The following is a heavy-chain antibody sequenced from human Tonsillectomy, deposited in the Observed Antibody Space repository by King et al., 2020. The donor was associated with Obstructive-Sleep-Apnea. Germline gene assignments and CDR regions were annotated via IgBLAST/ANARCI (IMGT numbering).Heavy chain of an antibody. CDR2: IYYSGST. Sequence: LQLQESGPGLVKPSETLSLTCTVSGGSISSRSFYWGWIRQPPGKGLEWIGTIYYSGSTYYNPSLKSRVTISVDTSKNQFSLKLSSVTAADTAVYYCARESNYDILTDYKENWFDPWGQGTLVTVSS. CDR3: ARESNYDILTDYKENWFDP. J-gene: IGHJ5*02. V-gene: IGHV4-39*07. D-gene: IGHD3-9*01. CDR1: GGSISSRSFY.